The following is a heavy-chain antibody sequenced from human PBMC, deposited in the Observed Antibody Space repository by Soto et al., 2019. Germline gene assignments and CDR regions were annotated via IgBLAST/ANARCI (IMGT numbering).Heavy chain of an antibody. CDR3: AKDLGYCSGGSCYSYYYYGMDV. Sequence: QVQLVESGGGVVQPGRSLRLSCAASGFTFSSYGMHWVRQAPGKGLEWVAVISCDGSNKYYADSVKGRFTISRDNSKNTLYLQMNSLRAEDTDVYYCAKDLGYCSGGSCYSYYYYGMDVWGQGTTVTVSS. D-gene: IGHD2-15*01. J-gene: IGHJ6*02. CDR1: GFTFSSYG. V-gene: IGHV3-30*18. CDR2: ISCDGSNK.